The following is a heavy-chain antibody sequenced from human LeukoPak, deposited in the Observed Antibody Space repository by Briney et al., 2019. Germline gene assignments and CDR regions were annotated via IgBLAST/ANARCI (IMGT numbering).Heavy chain of an antibody. D-gene: IGHD1-26*01. CDR3: ARGGGSDYNY. J-gene: IGHJ4*02. CDR1: GFTFSNHW. Sequence: PGGSLRVSCMACGFTFSNHWMSWVRPAPGKGLEWVANIKQDGSEKYCVESVKDRFTSSSENAKNSLNLQMNSLRAEDTAVYYCARGGGSDYNYWGEGTLVTVSS. CDR2: IKQDGSEK. V-gene: IGHV3-7*04.